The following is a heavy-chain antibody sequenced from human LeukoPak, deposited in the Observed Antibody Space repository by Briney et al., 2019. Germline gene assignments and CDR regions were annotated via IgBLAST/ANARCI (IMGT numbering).Heavy chain of an antibody. CDR3: ARDLDGEYGGDWFDP. V-gene: IGHV1-69*05. CDR2: IIPIFGTA. Sequence: SVTVSCTASGGTFSSYAVSWVRQAPGQGLEWMGGIIPIFGTANYAQKFQGRVTITTDESTSTAYMELSSLRSEDTAVYYCARDLDGEYGGDWFDPWGQGTLVTVSS. J-gene: IGHJ5*02. D-gene: IGHD4-17*01. CDR1: GGTFSSYA.